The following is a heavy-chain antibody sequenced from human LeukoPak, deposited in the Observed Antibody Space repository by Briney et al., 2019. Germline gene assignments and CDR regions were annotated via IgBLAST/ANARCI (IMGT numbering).Heavy chain of an antibody. V-gene: IGHV3-23*01. CDR1: GFTFSSYA. Sequence: PGGTLRLSCAASGFTFSSYAMSWVRQAPGKGLEWVSSISGSGGSTYYADSVKGRFTISRDNSKNTLYLQVNSLRAEDTAVYYCAKALGYDSSGGYFDYWGQGTLVTVSS. J-gene: IGHJ4*02. CDR2: ISGSGGST. D-gene: IGHD3-22*01. CDR3: AKALGYDSSGGYFDY.